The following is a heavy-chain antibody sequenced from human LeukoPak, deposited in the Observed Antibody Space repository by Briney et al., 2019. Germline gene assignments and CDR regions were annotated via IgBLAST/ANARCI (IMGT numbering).Heavy chain of an antibody. CDR3: ARSYDSSDDYYGAFDI. CDR2: IWYDGSNI. V-gene: IGHV3-33*01. J-gene: IGHJ3*02. D-gene: IGHD3-22*01. CDR1: GFTFSNYG. Sequence: GGSLRLSCAAYGFTFSNYGMHWVRQAPGKGLEWVAVIWYDGSNIHYADSAKGRFTISRDNSKNTLYLQMSGLRAEDTAIYYCARSYDSSDDYYGAFDIWGQGTMVTVSS.